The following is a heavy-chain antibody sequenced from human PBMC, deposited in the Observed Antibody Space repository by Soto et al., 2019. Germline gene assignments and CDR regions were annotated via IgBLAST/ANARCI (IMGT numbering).Heavy chain of an antibody. D-gene: IGHD3-9*01. CDR1: GGSVTDYY. CDR2: IYYSGST. V-gene: IGHV4-59*02. Sequence: SETLSLTCTVSGGSVTDYYWSWIRQPPGKGLEWIGYIYYSGSTNYNPSLNSRVTISVDTSKNQFSLKLSSVTAADTALYYCARVMVLTGRVYYYYMDVWGKGTTVTVSS. J-gene: IGHJ6*03. CDR3: ARVMVLTGRVYYYYMDV.